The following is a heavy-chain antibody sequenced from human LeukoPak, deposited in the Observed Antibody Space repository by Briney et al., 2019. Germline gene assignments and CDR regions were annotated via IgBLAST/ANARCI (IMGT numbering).Heavy chain of an antibody. CDR1: GGTFSSYA. V-gene: IGHV1-69*04. CDR2: IIPILGIA. J-gene: IGHJ5*02. Sequence: SVKVSCKASGGTFSSYAISWVRQAPGQGLEWMGRIIPILGIANYAQKFQGRVTITADKSTSTAYMELSSLRSEDTAVYYCAREGESIVVVPAAIYWFDPWGQGTLVTVSS. D-gene: IGHD2-2*02. CDR3: AREGESIVVVPAAIYWFDP.